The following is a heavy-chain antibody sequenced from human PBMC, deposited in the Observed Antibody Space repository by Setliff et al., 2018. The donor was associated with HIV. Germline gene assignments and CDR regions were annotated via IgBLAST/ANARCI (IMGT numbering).Heavy chain of an antibody. Sequence: ASVKVSCKASGYTFTNSDINWVRQATGQGLEWMGWMNPNSGNTGYAQKFQGRVIMTRDTYITTAYMELSSLRSDDTAVYYCARGAWYTSGWCSSRHMDVWGKGTTVTVSS. J-gene: IGHJ6*03. V-gene: IGHV1-8*02. CDR3: ARGAWYTSGWCSSRHMDV. D-gene: IGHD6-19*01. CDR2: MNPNSGNT. CDR1: GYTFTNSD.